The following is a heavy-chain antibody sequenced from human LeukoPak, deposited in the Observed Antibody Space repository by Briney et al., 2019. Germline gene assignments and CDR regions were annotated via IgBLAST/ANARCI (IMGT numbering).Heavy chain of an antibody. CDR2: IYYSGST. J-gene: IGHJ6*03. CDR1: GGSVTDYY. D-gene: IGHD4-17*01. V-gene: IGHV4-59*02. Sequence: SETLSLTCTVSGGSVTDYYWSWIRQSPGKGLEWIGSIYYSGSTYYNPSLKSRVTISVDTSKNQFSLKLSSVTAADTAVYYCARARPYGDGTHYYYYYYMDVWGKGTTVTVSS. CDR3: ARARPYGDGTHYYYYYYMDV.